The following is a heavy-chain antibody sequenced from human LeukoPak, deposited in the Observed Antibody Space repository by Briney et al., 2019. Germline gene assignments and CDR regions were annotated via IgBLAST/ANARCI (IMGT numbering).Heavy chain of an antibody. V-gene: IGHV4-34*01. Sequence: SGTLSLTCAVYGGSFSGYYCSWIRQPPGKGLEWIGEINHSGSTNYNLSLKSRVTISVDTSKNQFSLKVSSVTAADTAVYYCARGDYWGQGTLVTVSS. CDR3: ARGDY. CDR1: GGSFSGYY. CDR2: INHSGST. J-gene: IGHJ4*02.